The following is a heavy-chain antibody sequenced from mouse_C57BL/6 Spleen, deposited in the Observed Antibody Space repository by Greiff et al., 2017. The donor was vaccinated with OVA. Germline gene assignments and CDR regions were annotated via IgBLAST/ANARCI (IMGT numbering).Heavy chain of an antibody. V-gene: IGHV1-53*01. D-gene: IGHD2-5*01. J-gene: IGHJ4*01. CDR2: INPSNGGT. CDR3: ARWSYSIPSYSAMDY. Sequence: QVHVKQPGTELVKPGASVKLSCKASGYTFTSYWMHWVKQRPGQGLEWIGNINPSNGGTNYNEKFKSKATLTVDKASSTAYMQLSSLTSVDSAVYSCARWSYSIPSYSAMDYWGQGTSVTVSS. CDR1: GYTFTSYW.